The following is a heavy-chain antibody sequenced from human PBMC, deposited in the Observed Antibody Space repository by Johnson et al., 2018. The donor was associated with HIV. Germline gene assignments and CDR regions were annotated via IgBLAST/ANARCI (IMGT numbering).Heavy chain of an antibody. J-gene: IGHJ3*02. V-gene: IGHV3-66*01. CDR1: GFTVSSNY. CDR2: IYSGGST. CDR3: ARGVGSGWYFEIGDDAFDI. D-gene: IGHD6-19*01. Sequence: VQLVESGGGLVQPGGSLRLSCAASGFTVSSNYMSWVRQAPGKGLEWVSVIYSGGSTYYADSVKGRFIISRDNSKNTLYLQMNSLRAEDTAVYYCARGVGSGWYFEIGDDAFDIWGQGTMVTVS.